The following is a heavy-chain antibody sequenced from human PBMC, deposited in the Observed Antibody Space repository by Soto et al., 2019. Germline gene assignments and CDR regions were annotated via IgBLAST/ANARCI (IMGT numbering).Heavy chain of an antibody. V-gene: IGHV1-18*01. CDR1: GYTFTSYG. D-gene: IGHD6-19*01. CDR3: ARTSSGWYDDGFSI. CDR2: ISAYNGNT. Sequence: GASVKVSCKASGYTFTSYGISWVRQAPGQGLEWMGWISAYNGNTNYAQKLQGRVTMTTDTSTSTAYMELRSLRSDDTAVYYCARTSSGWYDDGFSIWGRGTWLTVPS. J-gene: IGHJ3*02.